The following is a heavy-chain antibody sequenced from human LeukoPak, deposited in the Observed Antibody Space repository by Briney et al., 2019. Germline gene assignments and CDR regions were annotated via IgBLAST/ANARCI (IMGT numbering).Heavy chain of an antibody. CDR2: IKQDGSEQ. CDR3: ARDGGAAYFDY. Sequence: PGGSLRLSCAASGFTCSSYWMTWVRQAPGKGLEWVANIKQDGSEQNYVDSVKGRFTISRDNAKNSLYLQMNSLRAEDTAVYYCARDGGAAYFDYWGQGTLVTVSS. D-gene: IGHD3-16*01. CDR1: GFTCSSYW. J-gene: IGHJ4*02. V-gene: IGHV3-7*04.